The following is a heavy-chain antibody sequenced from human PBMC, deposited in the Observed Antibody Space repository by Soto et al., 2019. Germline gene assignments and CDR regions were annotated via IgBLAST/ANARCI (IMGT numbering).Heavy chain of an antibody. Sequence: EVQLLESGGGLVQPGGSWRLSCAASGFTFSSNAMSWVRQAPGRGLDWASAISGRGGSTYYADSVKGRFTISRDNSKNTLYLQMNSLRAEDTAVYYCAKVITMIVVVSDSFDYWGQGTLVTVSS. V-gene: IGHV3-23*01. CDR1: GFTFSSNA. CDR3: AKVITMIVVVSDSFDY. J-gene: IGHJ4*02. CDR2: ISGRGGST. D-gene: IGHD3-22*01.